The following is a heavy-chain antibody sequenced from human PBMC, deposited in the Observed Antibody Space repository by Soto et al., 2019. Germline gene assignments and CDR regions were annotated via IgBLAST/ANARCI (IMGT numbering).Heavy chain of an antibody. J-gene: IGHJ4*02. D-gene: IGHD1-1*01. CDR3: ARVRLPMTTNDGFDH. V-gene: IGHV3-30-3*01. CDR2: ISYDGNSQ. CDR1: GFIFSDSA. Sequence: QVQLVESGGGVDQPGRSLTVSCVGSGFIFSDSAFHWVRQPPGKGLEWVAAISYDGNSQYYADSVKGRFTVSRDASRHTIYMQMNSLRLEDTAVYYCARVRLPMTTNDGFDHWGQGTLVTVSS.